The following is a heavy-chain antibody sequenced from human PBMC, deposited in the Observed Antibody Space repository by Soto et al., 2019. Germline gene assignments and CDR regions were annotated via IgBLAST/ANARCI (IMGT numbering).Heavy chain of an antibody. CDR1: GGSISSGGYY. J-gene: IGHJ4*02. Sequence: SETLSLTCTVSGGSISSGGYYWSWIRQHPGKGLEWIGYTYYSGSTYYNPSLKSRVAISVDTSKNQFSLKLSSVTAADTAVYYCARGLAARRGLDYWGQGTLVTVSS. V-gene: IGHV4-31*03. CDR2: TYYSGST. D-gene: IGHD6-6*01. CDR3: ARGLAARRGLDY.